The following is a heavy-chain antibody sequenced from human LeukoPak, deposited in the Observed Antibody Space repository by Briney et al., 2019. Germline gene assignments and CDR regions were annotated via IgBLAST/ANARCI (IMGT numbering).Heavy chain of an antibody. CDR2: INPNSGGT. V-gene: IGHV1-2*02. J-gene: IGHJ4*02. D-gene: IGHD3-22*01. CDR1: GYTFTSYY. CDR3: ARGSYSDSSGYISF. Sequence: ASVKVSCKASGYTFTSYYMHWVRQAPGQGLEWMGWINPNSGGTNYVQRFQGRVTMTRDTSISTAYMELTSLRSDDTAVYYCARGSYSDSSGYISFWGQGTLVSVSS.